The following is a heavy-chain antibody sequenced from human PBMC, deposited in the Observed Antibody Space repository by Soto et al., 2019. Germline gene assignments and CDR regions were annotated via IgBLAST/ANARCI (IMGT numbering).Heavy chain of an antibody. D-gene: IGHD3-10*01. CDR3: ARVVVGVGSGSYGHFDY. CDR1: GGSISSYY. V-gene: IGHV4-59*01. CDR2: IYYSGST. J-gene: IGHJ4*02. Sequence: PSETLSLTCTVSGGSISSYYWSWIRQPPGKGLEWIGYIYYSGSTNYNPSLKSRVTISVDTSKNQFSLKLSSVTAADTAVYYCARVVVGVGSGSYGHFDYWGQGTLVTVSS.